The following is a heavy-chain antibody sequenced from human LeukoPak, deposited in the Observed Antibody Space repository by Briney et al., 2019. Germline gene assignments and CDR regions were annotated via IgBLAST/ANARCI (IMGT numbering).Heavy chain of an antibody. CDR2: IDPSESYT. Sequence: PGGPLEISCQGSGSIFTSYWIGWVRQLPGKGVEGMGRIDPSESYTNYSPSFQRHVTISADKSITTAYLQWSSLKASDTAMYYCARPPNIVVVPAARYDAFDIWGQGTMVTVSS. D-gene: IGHD2-2*01. CDR3: ARPPNIVVVPAARYDAFDI. J-gene: IGHJ3*02. V-gene: IGHV5-10-1*01. CDR1: GSIFTSYW.